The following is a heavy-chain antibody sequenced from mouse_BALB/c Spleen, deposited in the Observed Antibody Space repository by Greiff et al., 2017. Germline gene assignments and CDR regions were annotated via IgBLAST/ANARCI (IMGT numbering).Heavy chain of an antibody. V-gene: IGHV1-4*02. Sequence: QVQLQQSAAELARPGASVKMSCKASGYTFTSYTMHWVQQRPGQGLEWIGYINPSSGYTEYNQKFKDKTTLTADKSSSTAYMQLSSLTSEDSAVYYCASRAYYRYDFDYWGQGTTLTVSS. D-gene: IGHD2-14*01. CDR2: INPSSGYT. CDR3: ASRAYYRYDFDY. J-gene: IGHJ2*01. CDR1: GYTFTSYT.